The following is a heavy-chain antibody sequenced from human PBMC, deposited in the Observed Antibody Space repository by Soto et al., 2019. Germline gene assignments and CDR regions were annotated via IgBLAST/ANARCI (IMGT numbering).Heavy chain of an antibody. CDR3: AREPALPTIFGEVIHHDGFDL. V-gene: IGHV4-30-4*01. D-gene: IGHD3-3*01. Sequence: QVQLQESGPGLVKPSQTLSVTCTVSGGSITTGDFYWSWIRQAPGKGLEWIGYIYHSGSSHSNPSLRSRVTISVDTSKNQFSLRLSSLTAADTAVYYCAREPALPTIFGEVIHHDGFDLWGQGTLVTVSS. CDR2: IYHSGSS. CDR1: GGSITTGDFY. J-gene: IGHJ3*01.